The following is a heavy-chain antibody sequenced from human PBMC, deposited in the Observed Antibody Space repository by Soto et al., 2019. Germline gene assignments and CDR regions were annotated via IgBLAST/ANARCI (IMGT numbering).Heavy chain of an antibody. J-gene: IGHJ4*02. D-gene: IGHD3-10*01. CDR1: GGSISSYY. V-gene: IGHV4-59*01. Sequence: SETLSLTCTVSGGSISSYYWSWIRQPPGKGLEWIGYIYYSGSTNYNPSLKSRVTISVDTSKNQFSLKLSSVTAADTAVYYCASSTVLLWFGELSTAPYFDYWGQGTLVTVSS. CDR3: ASSTVLLWFGELSTAPYFDY. CDR2: IYYSGST.